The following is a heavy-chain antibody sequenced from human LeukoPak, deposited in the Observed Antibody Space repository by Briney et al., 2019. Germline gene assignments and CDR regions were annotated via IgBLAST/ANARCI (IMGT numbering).Heavy chain of an antibody. Sequence: GGSLRLSCAASGFTFSSYEMNWVRQAPGKGREWVAYISSSGSTIYYADSVKGRFTISRDNAKNSLYLQMNSLRAEDTAVYYCAGQDYDILTGYYRYFDYWGQGTLVTVSS. V-gene: IGHV3-48*03. CDR1: GFTFSSYE. J-gene: IGHJ4*02. CDR3: AGQDYDILTGYYRYFDY. CDR2: ISSSGSTI. D-gene: IGHD3-9*01.